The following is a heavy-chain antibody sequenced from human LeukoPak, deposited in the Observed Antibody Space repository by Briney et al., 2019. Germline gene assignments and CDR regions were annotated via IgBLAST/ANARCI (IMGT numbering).Heavy chain of an antibody. CDR3: AKTGSGWYFDY. V-gene: IGHV3-30*18. CDR1: GFTLQNYV. D-gene: IGHD6-19*01. J-gene: IGHJ4*02. Sequence: PGRALIPSLASSGFTLQNYVMHWVRPAPRKGLEWGAVISYDGSIKYYADFVKGRFTISRDNSKNTLYLQMNSLRPEDTSVYYCAKTGSGWYFDYWGQGTLVTVSS. CDR2: ISYDGSIK.